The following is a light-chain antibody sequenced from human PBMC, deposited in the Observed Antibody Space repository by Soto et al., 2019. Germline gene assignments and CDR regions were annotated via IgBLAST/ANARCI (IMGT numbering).Light chain of an antibody. Sequence: QSALTQPASVSGSPGQSITISCTGTSSDVGGYNYVSWYQQHPGKAPKLMIYDVSNRPSGVSNLFSGSKSGNTASLTISGLQAEDEADYYCSSYTSSSNVFGTGTKLTVL. CDR2: DVS. V-gene: IGLV2-14*01. CDR1: SSDVGGYNY. J-gene: IGLJ1*01. CDR3: SSYTSSSNV.